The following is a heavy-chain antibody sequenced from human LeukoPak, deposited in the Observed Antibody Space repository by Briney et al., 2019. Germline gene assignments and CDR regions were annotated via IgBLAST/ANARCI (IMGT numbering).Heavy chain of an antibody. CDR3: ARDKGHFDVDY. CDR2: IYYSGSP. V-gene: IGHV4-59*12. J-gene: IGHJ4*02. CDR1: SGSFSSYY. D-gene: IGHD3-9*01. Sequence: SETLSLTCTVSSGSFSSYYWSWIRQPPGKGLEYIGYIYYSGSPNYNPSLKSRLTISLDTSKNQFSLKLSSVTAADTAVYYCARDKGHFDVDYWGQGTLVTVSS.